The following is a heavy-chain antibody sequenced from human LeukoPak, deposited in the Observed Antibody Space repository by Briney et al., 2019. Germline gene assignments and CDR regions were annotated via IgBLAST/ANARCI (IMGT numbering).Heavy chain of an antibody. D-gene: IGHD3-10*01. CDR3: ARATYYYGSPGDY. Sequence: ASVKVSCKASGYTFTGYYMHWVRQAPGQGLEWMGWINPSSGGTNYAQKFQGRVTMTRDTSISTAYMELSRLRSDDTAVYYCARATYYYGSPGDYWGQGTLVTVSS. CDR1: GYTFTGYY. V-gene: IGHV1-2*02. CDR2: INPSSGGT. J-gene: IGHJ4*02.